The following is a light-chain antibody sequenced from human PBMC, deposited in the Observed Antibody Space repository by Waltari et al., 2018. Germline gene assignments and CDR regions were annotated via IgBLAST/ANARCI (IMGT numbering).Light chain of an antibody. CDR1: SSSIGAGYD. J-gene: IGLJ2*01. CDR2: GNN. Sequence: QSVLTQPPSVSGAPGPRVTISCTGSSSSIGAGYDVTWYQQLPGTAPKLLIYGNNNRPSGVPDRFSGSKSGTSASLAITGLQAEDEADYYCQSYDSSLSGSVFGGGTILTVL. CDR3: QSYDSSLSGSV. V-gene: IGLV1-40*01.